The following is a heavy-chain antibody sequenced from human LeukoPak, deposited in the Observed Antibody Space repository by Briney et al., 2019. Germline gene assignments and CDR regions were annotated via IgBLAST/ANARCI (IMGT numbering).Heavy chain of an antibody. CDR1: GFTFSSYA. CDR3: AREVKGQWLILGP. CDR2: ISASGGGT. D-gene: IGHD6-19*01. V-gene: IGHV3-23*01. J-gene: IGHJ5*02. Sequence: GGSLRLSCAASGFTFSSYAMSWVRQAPGKGLEWVSAISASGGGTFYADSVKGRFTISRDISKNTVYLQMHSLRAEDTALYYCAREVKGQWLILGPWGQGTLVTVSS.